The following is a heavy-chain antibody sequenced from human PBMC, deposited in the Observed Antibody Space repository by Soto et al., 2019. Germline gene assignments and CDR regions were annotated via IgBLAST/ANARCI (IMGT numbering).Heavy chain of an antibody. Sequence: SETLSLTCTVSGGSVSSCGYYWGWVRQPPGKGLEWIGSVYYSGSTYYNPSLESRVTISVDKSKNQFSLKLMSLSAADTAVYYCGTLEGLATISYYFDYWGQGALVTVSS. CDR2: VYYSGST. D-gene: IGHD3-3*01. V-gene: IGHV4-39*01. CDR1: GGSVSSCGYY. J-gene: IGHJ4*02. CDR3: GTLEGLATISYYFDY.